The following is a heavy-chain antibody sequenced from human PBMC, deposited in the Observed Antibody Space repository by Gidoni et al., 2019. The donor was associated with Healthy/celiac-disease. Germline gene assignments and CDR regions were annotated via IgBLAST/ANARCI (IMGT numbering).Heavy chain of an antibody. Sequence: EVQLVESGGVFVQPGRSLQLSCAASGFTFIGSAMPWVRQASGKGLQWVGRIRSKANRYATAYAESVKGRFTISRDDSKNTEYMQKNSLKTEDTAVYYWTYMKIVGVAKDGGYYYGMDVWGQGTTVTVSS. J-gene: IGHJ6*02. V-gene: IGHV3-73*02. D-gene: IGHD2-15*01. CDR2: IRSKANRYAT. CDR1: GFTFIGSA. CDR3: TYMKIVGVAKDGGYYYGMDV.